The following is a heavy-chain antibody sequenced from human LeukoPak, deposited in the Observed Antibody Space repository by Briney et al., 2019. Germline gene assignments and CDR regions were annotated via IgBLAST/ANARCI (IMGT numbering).Heavy chain of an antibody. CDR3: LWWDY. CDR2: IKSNSDGGST. Sequence: PGGSLRLSCVASGFTFSTAWMSWLRQAPGKGLEWVGRIKSNSDGGSTDYAASVKGRFTISRDDSKNTVYLQMNSLKTEDTAVYYCLWWDYWGQGTLVTVSS. V-gene: IGHV3-15*01. D-gene: IGHD2-21*01. J-gene: IGHJ4*02. CDR1: GFTFSTAW.